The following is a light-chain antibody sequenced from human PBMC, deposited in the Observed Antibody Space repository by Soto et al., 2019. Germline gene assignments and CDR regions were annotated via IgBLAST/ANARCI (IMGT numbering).Light chain of an antibody. Sequence: QSALTQPPSASGSPGQSVTLSCTGTSSDVGGYNYVSWYQQHPGKAPKLMMFEVSKRPSGVPDRFSGSKFGHTASLTVSGLQAEDEADYYCASYGGNNNMLFGGGTKVTVL. CDR3: ASYGGNNNML. J-gene: IGLJ2*01. CDR2: EVS. CDR1: SSDVGGYNY. V-gene: IGLV2-8*01.